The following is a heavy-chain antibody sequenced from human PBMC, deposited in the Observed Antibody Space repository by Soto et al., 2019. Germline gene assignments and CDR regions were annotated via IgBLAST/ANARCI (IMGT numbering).Heavy chain of an antibody. CDR1: GYTFTTYG. CDR3: ARDGERDTGLNFYYYLHGMDA. D-gene: IGHD1-1*01. J-gene: IGHJ6*02. Sequence: ASVKVSCKASGYTFTTYGISWVRQAPGQGLEWMGWISPYNGTTKYAEKFQGEMTMTTDTATSTAYTDLRSLRSDDTAVYYCARDGERDTGLNFYYYLHGMDAWGQGTRVTVSS. V-gene: IGHV1-18*04. CDR2: ISPYNGTT.